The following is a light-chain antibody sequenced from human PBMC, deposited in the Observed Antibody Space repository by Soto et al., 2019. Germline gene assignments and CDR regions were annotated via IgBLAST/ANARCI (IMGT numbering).Light chain of an antibody. CDR1: QSVSSSY. CDR2: GAS. V-gene: IGKV3-20*01. Sequence: EIVLTQSPASLSMAPGARASISRRTSQSVSSSYLAWYQQKPGQAPRLLIYGASNRATGIPDRFSGSGSGTDSTLTISRLEPEDFAVYYCQQYGSSPRTFGQGTKV. CDR3: QQYGSSPRT. J-gene: IGKJ1*01.